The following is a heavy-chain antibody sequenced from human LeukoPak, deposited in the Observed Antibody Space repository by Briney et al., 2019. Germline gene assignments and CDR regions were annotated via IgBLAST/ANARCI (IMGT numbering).Heavy chain of an antibody. Sequence: ASVKVSCKVSGYTLTKLSMHWVRQAPGKGLEWMGGFDREDGEAIYAQKFQGRVTMTRNTSISTAYMELSSLRSDDTAVYYCANNAGRGISHNHHFVMDVWGQGTTVTVSS. V-gene: IGHV1-24*01. D-gene: IGHD1/OR15-1a*01. CDR2: FDREDGEA. CDR3: ANNAGRGISHNHHFVMDV. J-gene: IGHJ6*02. CDR1: GYTLTKLS.